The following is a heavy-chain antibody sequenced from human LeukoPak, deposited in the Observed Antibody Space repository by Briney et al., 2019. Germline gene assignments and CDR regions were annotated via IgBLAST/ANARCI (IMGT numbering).Heavy chain of an antibody. CDR1: GYTLTELS. CDR3: STGTRDQWELLSC. Sequence: ASVKVSCKVSGYTLTELSMHWVRQAPGKGLEWMGGFDPEDGKTIYAQKFQGRVTMTEDTSTDTPYMELSSLRSEDTSVYYYSTGTRDQWELLSCWGQRTLVTV. J-gene: IGHJ4*01. CDR2: FDPEDGKT. D-gene: IGHD1-26*01. V-gene: IGHV1-24*01.